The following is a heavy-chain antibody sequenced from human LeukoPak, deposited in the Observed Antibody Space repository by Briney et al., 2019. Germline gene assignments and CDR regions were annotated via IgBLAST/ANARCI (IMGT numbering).Heavy chain of an antibody. V-gene: IGHV3-30*02. D-gene: IGHD3-10*01. Sequence: GGSLRLSCAASGFTFSSYGMHWVRQAPGKGLEWVAFIRYDGSNKYYADSVKGRFTISRDNSKNTLYLQMNSLRAEDTAVYYCAKDRSYGSGSYSTDYWGQGTLVTVSS. CDR2: IRYDGSNK. CDR3: AKDRSYGSGSYSTDY. CDR1: GFTFSSYG. J-gene: IGHJ4*02.